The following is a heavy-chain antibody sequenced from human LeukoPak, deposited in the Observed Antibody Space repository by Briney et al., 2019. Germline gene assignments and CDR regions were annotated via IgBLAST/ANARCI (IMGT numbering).Heavy chain of an antibody. Sequence: GGSLRLSCAASGFTFSTYAVNWVRQAPGKGLEWVSTISGSGDSTYYADSVKGRFTISRDNSKNTLYLQMSSLRAEDTAVYYCAPYGDYGLSWGQGTLVTVSS. J-gene: IGHJ4*02. CDR3: APYGDYGLS. CDR1: GFTFSTYA. D-gene: IGHD4-17*01. V-gene: IGHV3-23*01. CDR2: ISGSGDST.